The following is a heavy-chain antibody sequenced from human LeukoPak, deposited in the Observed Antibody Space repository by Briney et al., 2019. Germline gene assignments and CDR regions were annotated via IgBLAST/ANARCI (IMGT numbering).Heavy chain of an antibody. V-gene: IGHV3-23*01. D-gene: IGHD2-15*01. Sequence: AGGSLRLSCAASGFTFSSYAMSWVRQAPGKGLEWVSGISGSARNTYYADSVKGRFTISRDSSNNTVYLQMNSLRPEDTAVYYCAKVIRNYCSGDTCPDYLGQGTLVTVSS. CDR2: ISGSARNT. J-gene: IGHJ4*02. CDR1: GFTFSSYA. CDR3: AKVIRNYCSGDTCPDY.